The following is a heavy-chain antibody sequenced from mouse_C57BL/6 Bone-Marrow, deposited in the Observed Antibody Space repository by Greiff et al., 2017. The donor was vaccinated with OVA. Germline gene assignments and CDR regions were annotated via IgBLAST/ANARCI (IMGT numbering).Heavy chain of an antibody. D-gene: IGHD1-1*01. CDR1: GYTFTSYG. J-gene: IGHJ2*01. V-gene: IGHV1-81*01. CDR2: IYPRSGNT. CDR3: AIYYGSSRYYFDY. Sequence: VQLQQSGAELARPGASVKLSCKASGYTFTSYGISWVKQRTGQGLEWIGEIYPRSGNTYYNEKFKGKATLTADKSSSTAYMGLRSLTSEDSAVYFCAIYYGSSRYYFDYWGQGTTLTVSS.